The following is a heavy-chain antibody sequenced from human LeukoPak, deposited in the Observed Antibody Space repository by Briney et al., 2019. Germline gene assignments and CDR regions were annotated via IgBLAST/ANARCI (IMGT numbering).Heavy chain of an antibody. CDR2: IYYSGST. CDR3: ATSIVGALFAY. Sequence: SETLSLTCTVSGGSISSSSYYWGWLRQPPGKGLEWIGSIYYSGSTYYNPSLKSRVTISVDTSKNQFSLKLSSVTAADTAVYYCATSIVGALFAYWGQGTLVTVSS. J-gene: IGHJ4*02. V-gene: IGHV4-39*07. CDR1: GGSISSSSYY. D-gene: IGHD1-26*01.